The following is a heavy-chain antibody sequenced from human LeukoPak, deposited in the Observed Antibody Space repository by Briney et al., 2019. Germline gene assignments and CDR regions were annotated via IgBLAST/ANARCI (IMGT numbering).Heavy chain of an antibody. J-gene: IGHJ6*02. V-gene: IGHV3-11*04. CDR3: ASSYYDFWSGYYNPYYYYGMDV. CDR1: GFTFSGYY. CDR2: ISSSGSTI. D-gene: IGHD3-3*01. Sequence: GGSLRLSCAASGFTFSGYYMSWIRQAPGKGLEWVSYISSSGSTIYYADSVKGRFTISRDNAKNSLYLQMNSLRAEDTAVYYCASSYYDFWSGYYNPYYYYGMDVWGQGTTVTVSS.